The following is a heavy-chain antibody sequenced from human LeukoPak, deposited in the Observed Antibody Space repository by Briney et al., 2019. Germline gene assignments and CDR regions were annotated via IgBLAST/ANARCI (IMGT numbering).Heavy chain of an antibody. V-gene: IGHV3-21*01. D-gene: IGHD2-21*02. Sequence: SGGSLRLSCAASGFTFSSYSMNWVRQAPGKGLEWVSSISSSSIYIYYADSVKGRFTISRDNAKNSLYLQMNSLRAEDTAVYYCAKSFVVVTATHWGQGTLVTVSS. CDR1: GFTFSSYS. CDR3: AKSFVVVTATH. CDR2: ISSSSIYI. J-gene: IGHJ4*02.